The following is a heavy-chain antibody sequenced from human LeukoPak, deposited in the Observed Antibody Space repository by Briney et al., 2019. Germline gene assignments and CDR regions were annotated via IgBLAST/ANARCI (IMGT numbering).Heavy chain of an antibody. J-gene: IGHJ4*02. Sequence: PSETLSLTCTVSGGSIGSSSYYWGWIRQPPGKGLEWIGSIYYSGSTYYNPSLKSRVTISVDTSKNQFSLKLSSVTAADTAVYYCARHIVGPYYFDYWGQGTLVIVSS. D-gene: IGHD1-26*01. CDR1: GGSIGSSSYY. V-gene: IGHV4-39*01. CDR3: ARHIVGPYYFDY. CDR2: IYYSGST.